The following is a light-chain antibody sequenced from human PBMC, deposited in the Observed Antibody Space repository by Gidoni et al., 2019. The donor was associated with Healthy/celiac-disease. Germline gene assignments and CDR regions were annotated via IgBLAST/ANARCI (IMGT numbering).Light chain of an antibody. Sequence: QSALTQPASGAGSPGQSITISCTGASSDVGGYNYVSWYQQHPGKAPKLLIYDVSNRPSGVSNRFSGSKSGNTASLTISGLQAEDEADYYCSSYTRSTRVVFGGGTKLTVL. J-gene: IGLJ2*01. V-gene: IGLV2-14*03. CDR1: SSDVGGYNY. CDR3: SSYTRSTRVV. CDR2: DVS.